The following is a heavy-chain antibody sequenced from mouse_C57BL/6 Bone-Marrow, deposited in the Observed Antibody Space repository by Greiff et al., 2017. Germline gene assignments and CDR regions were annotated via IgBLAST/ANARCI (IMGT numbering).Heavy chain of an antibody. D-gene: IGHD6-1*01. Sequence: VKVVESGPGLVAPSQSLSITCTVSGFSLTSYGVSWVRQPPGKGLEWLGVIWGDGSTNYHSALISRLSISKDNSKSQVFLKLNSLQTDDTATYYCAKQKVSLSEPSMDYWGQGTSGTVSS. CDR3: AKQKVSLSEPSMDY. V-gene: IGHV2-3*01. CDR1: GFSLTSYG. J-gene: IGHJ4*01. CDR2: IWGDGST.